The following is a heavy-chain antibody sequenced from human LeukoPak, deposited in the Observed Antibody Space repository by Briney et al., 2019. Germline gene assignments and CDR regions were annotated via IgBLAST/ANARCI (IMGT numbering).Heavy chain of an antibody. D-gene: IGHD3-22*01. J-gene: IGHJ4*02. CDR3: MRAYDSSGYYLAHFDY. CDR2: FYYSGST. CDR1: GDSISSYY. V-gene: IGHV4-39*07. Sequence: SETLSLTCTVSGDSISSYYWGWIRQPPGKGLEWIGSFYYSGSTYYNPSLKSRVTISADTSKNQFSLKVRSVTAADTAVYYCMRAYDSSGYYLAHFDYWGQGTLVTVSS.